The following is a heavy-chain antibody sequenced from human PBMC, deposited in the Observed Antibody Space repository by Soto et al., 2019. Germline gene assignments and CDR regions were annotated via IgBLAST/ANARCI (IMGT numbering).Heavy chain of an antibody. J-gene: IGHJ4*02. CDR2: ISYDGSNK. V-gene: IGHV3-30*04. D-gene: IGHD2-21*02. CDR1: GFTFSSYA. Sequence: GGTLRLSSAASGFTFSSYAMHWVRPAPGKGLEWVAVISYDGSNKYYADSVKGRFTISRDNSKNTLYLQMNSLRAEDTAVYYCAKDGHIVVVTAIDYWGQGTLVTVSS. CDR3: AKDGHIVVVTAIDY.